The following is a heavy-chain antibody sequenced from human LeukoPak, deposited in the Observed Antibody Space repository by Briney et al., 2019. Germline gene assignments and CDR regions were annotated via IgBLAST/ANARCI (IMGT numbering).Heavy chain of an antibody. J-gene: IGHJ4*02. CDR2: ISSSGSTI. CDR3: ARGSPYYYDSSDLDY. Sequence: KTGGSLRLSCAASGFTFSDYYMSWIRQAPGKGLEWVSYISSSGSTIYYADAVKGRFTISRDNAKNSLYLQMNSLRAEDTAVYYCARGSPYYYDSSDLDYWGQGTLVTVSS. V-gene: IGHV3-11*01. CDR1: GFTFSDYY. D-gene: IGHD3-22*01.